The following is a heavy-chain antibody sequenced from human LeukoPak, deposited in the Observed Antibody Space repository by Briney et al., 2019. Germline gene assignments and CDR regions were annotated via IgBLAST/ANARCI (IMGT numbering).Heavy chain of an antibody. D-gene: IGHD3-22*01. CDR2: ISVRSNYR. CDR3: VRLRRNNDSSGYYYYYDY. CDR1: GYTFRDFS. J-gene: IGHJ4*02. V-gene: IGHV3-21*01. Sequence: GGSLTLSCAASGYTFRDFSVNWVRQAPGEGLEGVSSISVRSNYRYYADSVRGRFTISRDDARDSLFLQMNSLRAEDTAVYFCVRLRRNNDSSGYYYYYDYWGQGALVTVSS.